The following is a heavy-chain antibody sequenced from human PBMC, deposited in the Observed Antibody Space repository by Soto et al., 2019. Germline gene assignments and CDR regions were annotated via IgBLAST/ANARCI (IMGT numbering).Heavy chain of an antibody. D-gene: IGHD3-22*01. CDR2: IYYSGST. CDR1: GGSISSGDYY. Sequence: QVQLQESGPGLVKPSQTLSLTCTVSGGSISSGDYYWSWIRQPPGKGLEWIGYIYYSGSTYYNPSLNSRVTISVDTSKNQFSLKLSSVTAADTAVYYCARDFYDSSGSPPRYYYYGMDVWGQGTTVTVSS. V-gene: IGHV4-30-4*01. CDR3: ARDFYDSSGSPPRYYYYGMDV. J-gene: IGHJ6*02.